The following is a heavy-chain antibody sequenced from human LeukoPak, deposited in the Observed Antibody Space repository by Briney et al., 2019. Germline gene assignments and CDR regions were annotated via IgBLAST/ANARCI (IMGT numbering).Heavy chain of an antibody. V-gene: IGHV4-34*01. D-gene: IGHD6-6*01. Sequence: PSETLSLTCAVYGGSFSGYYWSWIRQPPGKGLEWIGEINHSGSTNYNPSLKSRVTMSVDTSKNQFSLKLSSVTAADTAVYYCARGVLEQLVQPRRYNWFDPWGQGTLVTVSS. CDR3: ARGVLEQLVQPRRYNWFDP. CDR1: GGSFSGYY. CDR2: INHSGST. J-gene: IGHJ5*02.